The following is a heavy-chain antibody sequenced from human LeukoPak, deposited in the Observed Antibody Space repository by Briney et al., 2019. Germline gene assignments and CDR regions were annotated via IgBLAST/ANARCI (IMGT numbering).Heavy chain of an antibody. V-gene: IGHV3-30*04. CDR3: ARDYDFWGNNWFDP. CDR2: ISYDGSIK. Sequence: PGRSLRLSWAASGXTFSNFAMHWVRQAPGKGLEWVAVISYDGSIKYYADSVKGRFTISRDNSKNTLYLQMNSLRAEDTAVYYCARDYDFWGNNWFDPWGQGTLVTVSS. D-gene: IGHD3/OR15-3a*01. CDR1: GXTFSNFA. J-gene: IGHJ5*02.